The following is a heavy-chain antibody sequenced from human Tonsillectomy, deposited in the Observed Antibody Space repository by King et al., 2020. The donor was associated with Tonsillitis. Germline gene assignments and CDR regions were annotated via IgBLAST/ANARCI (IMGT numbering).Heavy chain of an antibody. Sequence: VQLQESGPGLVKPSQTLSLTCTVSGASITSGNHYWNWIRQHPGKGLEWIGYIYYSGSTNYNPSLKSRVTISVDTSKNQLSLKLGSVTAADTAVYYCAGGTIFGVGYHAFDIWGQGTMVTVSS. J-gene: IGHJ3*02. CDR1: GASITSGNHY. CDR2: IYYSGST. D-gene: IGHD3-3*01. CDR3: AGGTIFGVGYHAFDI. V-gene: IGHV4-31*03.